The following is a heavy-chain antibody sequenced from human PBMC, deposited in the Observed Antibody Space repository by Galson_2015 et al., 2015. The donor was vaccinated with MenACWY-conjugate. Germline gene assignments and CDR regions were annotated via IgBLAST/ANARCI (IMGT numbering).Heavy chain of an antibody. J-gene: IGHJ4*02. CDR3: ARVGATFDKYHLAY. Sequence: SVKVSCKASGYSFTTYTIHWVRQAPGQRLEWMGWITAGNGDTKYSQKFQDRVTITRDTSASTVYMELSSLTSEDTGVYYCARVGATFDKYHLAYWGQGTLVTISS. V-gene: IGHV1-3*01. D-gene: IGHD2-2*01. CDR1: GYSFTTYT. CDR2: ITAGNGDT.